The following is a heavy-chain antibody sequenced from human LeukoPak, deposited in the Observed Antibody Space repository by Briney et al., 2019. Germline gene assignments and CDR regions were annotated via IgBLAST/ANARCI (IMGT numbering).Heavy chain of an antibody. CDR1: GYTFTSNY. J-gene: IGHJ4*02. CDR3: ARDQEGFDY. CDR2: IYPRDGST. V-gene: IGHV1-46*01. Sequence: ASVKVSCKASGYTFTSNYIHWVRQAPGQGLEWMGMIYPRDGSTSYAQKFQGRVTVTRDTSTSTVHMELSGLRPEDTAVYYCARDQEGFDYRGQGTLVTVSS.